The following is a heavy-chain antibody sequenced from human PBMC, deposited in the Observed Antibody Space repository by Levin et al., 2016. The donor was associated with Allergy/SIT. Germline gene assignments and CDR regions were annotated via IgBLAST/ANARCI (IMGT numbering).Heavy chain of an antibody. CDR2: INHSGST. J-gene: IGHJ4*02. V-gene: IGHV4-34*01. D-gene: IGHD3-3*01. CDR1: GGSFSGYY. CDR3: ARGTTIFGVVTPGED. Sequence: SETLSLTCAVYGGSFSGYYWSWIRQPPGKGLEWIGEINHSGSTNYNPSLKSRVTISVDTSKNQFSLKLSSVTAADTAVYYCARGTTIFGVVTPGEDWGQGTLVTVSS.